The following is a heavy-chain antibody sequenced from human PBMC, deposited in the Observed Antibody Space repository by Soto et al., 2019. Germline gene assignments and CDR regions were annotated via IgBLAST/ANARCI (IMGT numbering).Heavy chain of an antibody. V-gene: IGHV3-23*01. CDR3: AKHFDSGCPDY. D-gene: IGHD6-19*01. J-gene: IGHJ4*02. CDR2: ISDSGGST. Sequence: TFSSYALSWVRQTPWDGLEWVSIISDSGGSTFYADSVKGRCTISRDNSKNTLYLQMNNLRAEDTAVYYCAKHFDSGCPDYWGQGTLVTVSS. CDR1: TFSSYA.